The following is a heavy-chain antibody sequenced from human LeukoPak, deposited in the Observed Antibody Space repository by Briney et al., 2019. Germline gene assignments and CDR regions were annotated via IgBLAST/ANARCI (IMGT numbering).Heavy chain of an antibody. Sequence: PGGSLRLSCAASGFTFDDYAMHWVRQAPGKGLEWVSGISWNSGSIGYADSVKGRFTISRDNAKNSLCLQMNSLRAEDMALYYCAKDVGSSGWYYFDYWGQGTLVTVSS. CDR3: AKDVGSSGWYYFDY. D-gene: IGHD6-19*01. V-gene: IGHV3-9*03. CDR1: GFTFDDYA. J-gene: IGHJ4*02. CDR2: ISWNSGSI.